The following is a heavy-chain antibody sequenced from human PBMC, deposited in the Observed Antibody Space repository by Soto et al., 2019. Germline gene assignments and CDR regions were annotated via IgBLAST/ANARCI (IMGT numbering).Heavy chain of an antibody. J-gene: IGHJ4*02. Sequence: PSETLSLTCTVSGGSISNYYWGWIRQPPGKGLEWIGYIYYSGGATYNPSLNSRATISVDTSKNQCSLNLSSVTAADTAVYYCASMGSGWYAPIDFWGQGTLVTVSS. V-gene: IGHV4-59*01. CDR2: IYYSGGA. CDR1: GGSISNYY. D-gene: IGHD6-19*01. CDR3: ASMGSGWYAPIDF.